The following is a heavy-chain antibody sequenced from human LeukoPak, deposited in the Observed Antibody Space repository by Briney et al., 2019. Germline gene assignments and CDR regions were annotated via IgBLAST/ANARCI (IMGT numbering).Heavy chain of an antibody. CDR2: IYKSAIT. V-gene: IGHV3-53*01. CDR1: GFTVSSNY. D-gene: IGHD3-10*01. J-gene: IGHJ6*03. CDR3: ARSLRVRGVPDYMDV. Sequence: GGSLRLSCAASGFTVSSNYMTWVSQAPGKGLEWVSVIYKSAITYYADTVRGRFTISRDNSKNTLSLQMNSLRAEDTAVYYCARSLRVRGVPDYMDVWGKGTTVTISS.